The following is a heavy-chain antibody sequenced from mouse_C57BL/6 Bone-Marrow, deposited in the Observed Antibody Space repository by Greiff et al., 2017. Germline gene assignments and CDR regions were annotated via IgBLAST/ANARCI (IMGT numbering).Heavy chain of an antibody. D-gene: IGHD1-1*01. CDR2: INPSNGGT. CDR1: GYTFPSYW. J-gene: IGHJ2*01. Sequence: QVQLKQSGTELVKPGASVKLSCKASGYTFPSYWMHWVKQRPGQGLEWIGNINPSNGGTNYNEKFKSKATLTVDKSSSTAYMQLSSLTSEDSAVYYCFRNYYYGSSSFDYWGQGTTLTVSS. CDR3: FRNYYYGSSSFDY. V-gene: IGHV1-53*01.